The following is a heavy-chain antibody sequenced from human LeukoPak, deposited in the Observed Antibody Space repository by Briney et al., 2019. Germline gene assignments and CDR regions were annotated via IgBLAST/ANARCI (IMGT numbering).Heavy chain of an antibody. CDR3: ARHEGTIFAVVDGPLNAFDI. D-gene: IGHD3-3*01. V-gene: IGHV4-39*01. Sequence: SETLSLTCTVSGGSISSSSYYWGWIRQPPGKGLEWIGSIYYSGSTYYNPSLKSRVTISVDTSKNQFSLKLSSVTAADTAVYYCARHEGTIFAVVDGPLNAFDIWGQGTMVTVSS. J-gene: IGHJ3*02. CDR2: IYYSGST. CDR1: GGSISSSSYY.